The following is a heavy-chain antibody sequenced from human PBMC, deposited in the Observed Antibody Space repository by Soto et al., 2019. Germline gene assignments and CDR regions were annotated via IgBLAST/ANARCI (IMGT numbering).Heavy chain of an antibody. Sequence: GGSLRLSCAASGFTFRSYAMSWVRQAPGKGLEWVSAISGSGGSTYYADSVKGRFTISRDNSKNTLYLQMNSLRAEDTAVYYCAKGFLEWLLPYYFDYWGQGTLVTVSS. J-gene: IGHJ4*02. CDR1: GFTFRSYA. V-gene: IGHV3-23*01. CDR2: ISGSGGST. D-gene: IGHD3-3*01. CDR3: AKGFLEWLLPYYFDY.